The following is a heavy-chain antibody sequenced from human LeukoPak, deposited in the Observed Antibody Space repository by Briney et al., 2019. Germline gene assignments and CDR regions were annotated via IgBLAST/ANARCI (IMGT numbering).Heavy chain of an antibody. CDR2: MNPNSGNT. J-gene: IGHJ3*02. Sequence: ASVKVSCKASGYTFTSYDINWVRQATGQGLEWMGWMNPNSGNTGYAQKFQGRVTMARNTSISTAYMELSSLRSEDTAVYYCARVSRIHEQWLDNDAFDIWGQGTMVTVSS. D-gene: IGHD6-19*01. CDR3: ARVSRIHEQWLDNDAFDI. CDR1: GYTFTSYD. V-gene: IGHV1-8*01.